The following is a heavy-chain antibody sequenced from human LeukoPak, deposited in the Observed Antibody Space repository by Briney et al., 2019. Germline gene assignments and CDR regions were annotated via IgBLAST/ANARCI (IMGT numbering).Heavy chain of an antibody. Sequence: PGGSLRLSCAASGFTFSSYSMNWVRQAPGKGLEWVSSISSSSSYIYYADSVKGRFTISRDNAKNSLYLQMNSLRAEDTAVYYCARDNEDYGDYYYMDVWGKGTTVTVSS. V-gene: IGHV3-21*01. J-gene: IGHJ6*03. CDR3: ARDNEDYGDYYYMDV. CDR2: ISSSSSYI. CDR1: GFTFSSYS. D-gene: IGHD4-17*01.